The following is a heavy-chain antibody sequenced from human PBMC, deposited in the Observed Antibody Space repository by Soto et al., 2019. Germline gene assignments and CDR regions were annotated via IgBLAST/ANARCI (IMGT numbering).Heavy chain of an antibody. Sequence: EVQLVESGGGLVKPGRSLRLSCTASGFTFGDYAMSWFRQAPGKGLEWVGFIGSKAYGGTTEYAASVKGRFTISRDDSKSIAYLQMNSLKTEDTAVYYCTRGGGYSGYETEDYYYYGMDVWGQGTTVTVSS. CDR3: TRGGGYSGYETEDYYYYGMDV. CDR1: GFTFGDYA. CDR2: IGSKAYGGTT. J-gene: IGHJ6*02. V-gene: IGHV3-49*05. D-gene: IGHD5-12*01.